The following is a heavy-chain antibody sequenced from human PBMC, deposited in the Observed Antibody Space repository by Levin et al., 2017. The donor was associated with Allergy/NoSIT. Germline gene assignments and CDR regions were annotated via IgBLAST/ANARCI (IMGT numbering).Heavy chain of an antibody. CDR1: GYSFTSYW. V-gene: IGHV5-51*01. CDR2: IYPGDSDT. Sequence: GGSLRLSCKGSGYSFTSYWIGWVRQMPGKGLEWMGIIYPGDSDTRYSPSFQGQVTISGDKSISTAYLQWSSLKASDTAMYYCAGSLTGTTGSFDYWGQGTLVTVSS. D-gene: IGHD1-14*01. CDR3: AGSLTGTTGSFDY. J-gene: IGHJ4*02.